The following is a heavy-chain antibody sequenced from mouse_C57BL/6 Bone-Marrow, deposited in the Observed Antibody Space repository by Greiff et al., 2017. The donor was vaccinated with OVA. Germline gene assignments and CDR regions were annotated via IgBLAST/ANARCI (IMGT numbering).Heavy chain of an antibody. Sequence: EVQRVESGGGLVQPGGSLKLSCAASGIDFSRYWMSWVRRAPGKGLEWIGEINPDSSTINYAPSLKDKFIISRDNAKNTLYLQMSKVRSEDTALYYCARPGYYGSSYLYWYFDVWGTGTTVTVSS. J-gene: IGHJ1*03. CDR2: INPDSSTI. CDR1: GIDFSRYW. CDR3: ARPGYYGSSYLYWYFDV. D-gene: IGHD1-1*01. V-gene: IGHV4-1*01.